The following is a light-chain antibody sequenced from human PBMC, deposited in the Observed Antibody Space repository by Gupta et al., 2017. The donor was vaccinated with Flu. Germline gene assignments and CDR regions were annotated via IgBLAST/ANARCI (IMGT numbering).Light chain of an antibody. J-gene: IGLJ2*01. Sequence: QSALTQPASVSGSPGRSITISCTGTSSDIGGYKYVSWYQHHPDKAPKLVIYEVSNRPSGVSSRFSGSKSGNTASLTISGLQAEDEADYYCSSYTSSSTLVFGGGTKLTVL. CDR2: EVS. V-gene: IGLV2-14*01. CDR3: SSYTSSSTLV. CDR1: SSDIGGYKY.